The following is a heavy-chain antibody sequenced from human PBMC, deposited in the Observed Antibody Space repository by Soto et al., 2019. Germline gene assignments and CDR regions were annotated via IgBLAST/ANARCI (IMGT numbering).Heavy chain of an antibody. V-gene: IGHV3-23*01. J-gene: IGHJ4*02. CDR2: ITGSGSDT. CDR1: GFTFNNYA. CDR3: AKLGSISWSPHYYFDY. D-gene: IGHD3-10*01. Sequence: LRLSWAASGFTFNNYAMGWVRQAPGKGLEWVSAITGSGSDTYYLDSVKGRFTISRDNSKNTLYLQINSLRAEDTAIYYCAKLGSISWSPHYYFDYWGQGTLVTVSS.